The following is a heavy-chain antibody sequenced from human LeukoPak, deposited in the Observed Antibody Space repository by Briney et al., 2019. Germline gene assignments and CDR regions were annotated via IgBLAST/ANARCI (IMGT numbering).Heavy chain of an antibody. Sequence: TGGSLRLSCATSGFTFSSYAMSWVRQAPGKGLEWVSTISGGGGSTWYADSVKGRFTISRDNSKNTLYLQLSSLRADDTAVYYCATYVRGDFDYWGQGTLVTASS. CDR1: GFTFSSYA. J-gene: IGHJ4*02. D-gene: IGHD3-10*02. V-gene: IGHV3-23*01. CDR2: ISGGGGST. CDR3: ATYVRGDFDY.